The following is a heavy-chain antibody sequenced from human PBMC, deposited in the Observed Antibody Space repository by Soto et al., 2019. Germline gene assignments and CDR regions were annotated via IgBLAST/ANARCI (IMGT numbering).Heavy chain of an antibody. D-gene: IGHD1-1*01. V-gene: IGHV1-24*01. CDR3: AKGNWNDEGRWFDP. J-gene: IGHJ5*02. CDR2: FDPEDGET. Sequence: GASVKVSCKVSGYTLTELSMHWVRQAPGKGLEWMGGFDPEDGETIYAQKFQGRVTMTEDTSTDTAYMELSSLRSEDTAVYYCAKGNWNDEGRWFDPWGQGTLVTVSS. CDR1: GYTLTELS.